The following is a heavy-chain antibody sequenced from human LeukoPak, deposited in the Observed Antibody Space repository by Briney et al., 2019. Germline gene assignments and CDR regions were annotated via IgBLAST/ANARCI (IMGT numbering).Heavy chain of an antibody. D-gene: IGHD1-26*01. V-gene: IGHV4-30-4*01. CDR2: IYYSGST. CDR1: GGSISSGDYY. J-gene: IGHJ6*02. CDR3: ASLIVGALGYYYGMDV. Sequence: TLSLTCTVSGGSISSGDYYWSWIRQPPGKGLEWIGYIYYSGSTYYNPSLKSRVTISVDTSKNQFSLKLSSVTAADTAVYYCASLIVGALGYYYGMDVWGQGTTVTVSS.